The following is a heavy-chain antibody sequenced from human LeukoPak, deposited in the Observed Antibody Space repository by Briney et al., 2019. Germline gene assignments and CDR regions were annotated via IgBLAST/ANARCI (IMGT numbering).Heavy chain of an antibody. J-gene: IGHJ4*02. CDR1: GFSFSSYA. V-gene: IGHV3-23*01. Sequence: PGGSLRLSCAASGFSFSSYAMTWVRQAPGKGLEWVSSVSGSGRSAWYADSVKGRFTISRDNYKSTLFLQMDSLRAEDTAIYYCAKDHADCRGGNCLLLDFWGQGTLVTVSS. CDR2: VSGSGRSA. CDR3: AKDHADCRGGNCLLLDF. D-gene: IGHD2-15*01.